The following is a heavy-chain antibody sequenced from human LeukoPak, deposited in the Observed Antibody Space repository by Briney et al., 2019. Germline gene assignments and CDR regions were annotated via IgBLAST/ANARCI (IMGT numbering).Heavy chain of an antibody. V-gene: IGHV3-11*05. CDR1: GFTFSGYY. D-gene: IGHD6-19*01. Sequence: GGSLRLSCAVSGFTFSGYYMSWVRQAPGKGLEWVSCIGSSSTYTNYADSVKGRFTISRDNAKNSLYLQMDGLRAEDTAVYYCARDRGAVAATWFDYWGQGTLVTVSS. J-gene: IGHJ4*02. CDR3: ARDRGAVAATWFDY. CDR2: IGSSSTYT.